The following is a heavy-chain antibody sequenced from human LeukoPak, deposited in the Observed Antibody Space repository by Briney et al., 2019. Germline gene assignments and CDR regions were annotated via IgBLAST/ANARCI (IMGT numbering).Heavy chain of an antibody. Sequence: SETLSLTCTVSGGSISSYYWSWIRQPPGKGLEWVGYIYYSGSTNFNPSLKSRVTISLDTSKNQFSLKLSSVTAADTAVYYCARVRGYYGSGSSHFDYWGQGTLVTVSS. CDR2: IYYSGST. D-gene: IGHD3-10*01. CDR3: ARVRGYYGSGSSHFDY. V-gene: IGHV4-59*12. J-gene: IGHJ4*02. CDR1: GGSISSYY.